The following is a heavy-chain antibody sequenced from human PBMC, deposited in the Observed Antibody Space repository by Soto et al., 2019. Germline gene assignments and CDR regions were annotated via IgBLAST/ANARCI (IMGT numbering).Heavy chain of an antibody. J-gene: IGHJ4*02. D-gene: IGHD1-26*01. V-gene: IGHV3-33*01. Sequence: PGGSLRLSCAASGFTFSSYGMHWVRQAPGKGLEWVAVIWYDGSNKYYADSVKGRFTISRDNSKNTLYLQMNSLRAEDTAVYYCAREATIVATFDYWGQGTLVTVPQ. CDR2: IWYDGSNK. CDR1: GFTFSSYG. CDR3: AREATIVATFDY.